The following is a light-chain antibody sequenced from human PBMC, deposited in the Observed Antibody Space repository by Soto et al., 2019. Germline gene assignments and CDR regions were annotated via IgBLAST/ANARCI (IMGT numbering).Light chain of an antibody. Sequence: LTVPASLSGAPGQSLHLSCPGTNNDVGGYNLVSWYQQHPDKVPKVIISEGNKRPSGLSYRFSGSKSGNTASLTISGLQAEDEADYYCCSYAGYSTFVFVSGTKVTVL. CDR2: EGN. J-gene: IGLJ1*01. CDR3: CSYAGYSTFV. V-gene: IGLV2-23*03. CDR1: NNDVGGYNL.